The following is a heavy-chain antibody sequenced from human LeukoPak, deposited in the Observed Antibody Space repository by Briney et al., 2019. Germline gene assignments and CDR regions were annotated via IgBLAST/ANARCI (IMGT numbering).Heavy chain of an antibody. CDR3: ARDSGPGSALHLWFGNVPYYFDY. Sequence: GGSLRLSCAASGFTFTTYCMNWVRQAPGKGLEWVANIKHDGSETNYADSVKGRFTISRDNAANTLFLQMNSLRADDTAVYYCARDSGPGSALHLWFGNVPYYFDYWGQGSLVTVSS. CDR2: IKHDGSET. J-gene: IGHJ4*02. CDR1: GFTFTTYC. D-gene: IGHD3-10*01. V-gene: IGHV3-7*01.